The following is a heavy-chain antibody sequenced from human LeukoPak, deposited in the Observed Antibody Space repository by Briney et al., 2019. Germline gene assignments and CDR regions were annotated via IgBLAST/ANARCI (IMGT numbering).Heavy chain of an antibody. D-gene: IGHD3-22*01. CDR1: GFTFSSYS. CDR2: ISSSSSYI. CDR3: ARGPAASGYYDSRGRYGYFDY. J-gene: IGHJ4*02. Sequence: KPGGSLRLSCAASGFTFSSYSMNWVRQAPGKGLEWVSSISSSSSYIYYADSVKGRFTISRDNAKNSLYLQMNSLRAEDTAVYYCARGPAASGYYDSRGRYGYFDYWGQGTLVTVSS. V-gene: IGHV3-21*01.